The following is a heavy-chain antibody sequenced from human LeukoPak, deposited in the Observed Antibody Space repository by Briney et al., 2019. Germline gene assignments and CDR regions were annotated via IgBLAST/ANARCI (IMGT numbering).Heavy chain of an antibody. CDR2: INPNSGGT. V-gene: IGHV1-2*02. Sequence: ASVKVSCKASGYTFTGYYMHWVRQAPGQGLEWMGWINPNSGGTNYAQKFQGRVTMTRDTSISTAYMELSRLRSDDTAVYYCATSYTSVDILTGYYLDYWGQGTPVTVSS. CDR3: ATSYTSVDILTGYYLDY. J-gene: IGHJ4*02. CDR1: GYTFTGYY. D-gene: IGHD3-9*01.